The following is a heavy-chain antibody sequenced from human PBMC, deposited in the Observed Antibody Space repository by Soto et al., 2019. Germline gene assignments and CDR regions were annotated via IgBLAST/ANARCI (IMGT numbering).Heavy chain of an antibody. D-gene: IGHD3-22*01. CDR1: GYTFTSYD. V-gene: IGHV1-69*04. CDR2: IIPILGIA. CDR3: ARAVKYYYDSSVFDY. J-gene: IGHJ4*02. Sequence: SVKVSCKASGYTFTSYDINWVRQAPGQGLEWMGRIIPILGIANYAQKFQGRVTITADKSTSTAYMELSSLRSEDTAVYYCARAVKYYYDSSVFDYWGQGTLVTVSS.